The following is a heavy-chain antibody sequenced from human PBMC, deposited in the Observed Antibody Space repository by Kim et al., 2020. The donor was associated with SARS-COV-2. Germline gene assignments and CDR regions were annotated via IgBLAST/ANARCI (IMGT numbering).Heavy chain of an antibody. D-gene: IGHD2-2*01. CDR1: GYTFTSYA. J-gene: IGHJ6*02. Sequence: ASVKVSCKASGYTFTSYAMHWVRQAPGQRLEWMGWINAGNGNTKYSQKFQGRVTITRDTYASTAYMELSSLRSEDTAVYYCASDQRIYCSSTSCRYGMDVWGQGTTVTVSS. CDR2: INAGNGNT. CDR3: ASDQRIYCSSTSCRYGMDV. V-gene: IGHV1-3*01.